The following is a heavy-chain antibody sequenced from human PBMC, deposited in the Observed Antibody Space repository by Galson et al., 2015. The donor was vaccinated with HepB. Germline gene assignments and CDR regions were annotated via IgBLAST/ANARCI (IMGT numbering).Heavy chain of an antibody. CDR3: ARSVRKYYDSSGYYYPADDFDY. CDR1: GYTFTSYG. CDR2: ISAYNGNT. D-gene: IGHD3-22*01. Sequence: SVKVSCKASGYTFTSYGISWVRQAPGQGLEWMGWISAYNGNTNYAQKLQGRVTMTTDTSTSTAYMELRSLRSDDTAVYYCARSVRKYYDSSGYYYPADDFDYWGQGTLVTVSS. V-gene: IGHV1-18*01. J-gene: IGHJ4*02.